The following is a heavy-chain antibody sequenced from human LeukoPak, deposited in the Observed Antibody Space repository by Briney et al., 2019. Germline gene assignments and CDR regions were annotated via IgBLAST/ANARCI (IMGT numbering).Heavy chain of an antibody. Sequence: GGSLRLSGAASGFLFSDYYMSWIRQAPGKGLEWISYISGSGGDIYYVASVKGRFTISRDNAKNSLYLQMNSLRAEDTALYYGARGWGSGDYWGQGNLVTVSS. J-gene: IGHJ4*02. D-gene: IGHD6-19*01. CDR2: ISGSGGDI. CDR1: GFLFSDYY. CDR3: ARGWGSGDY. V-gene: IGHV3-11*01.